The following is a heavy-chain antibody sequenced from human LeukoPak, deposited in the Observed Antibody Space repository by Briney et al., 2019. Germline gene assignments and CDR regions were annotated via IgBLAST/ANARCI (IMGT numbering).Heavy chain of an antibody. CDR3: AREVAAAGITWFDP. CDR2: IIPIFGTA. CDR1: GGTFSSYA. J-gene: IGHJ5*02. V-gene: IGHV1-69*05. Sequence: SVKVSCKASGGTFSSYAISCVRQAPGQGLEWMGGIIPIFGTANYAQKFQGRVTITTDESTSTAYMELSSLRSEDTAVYYCAREVAAAGITWFDPWGQGILVTVSS. D-gene: IGHD6-13*01.